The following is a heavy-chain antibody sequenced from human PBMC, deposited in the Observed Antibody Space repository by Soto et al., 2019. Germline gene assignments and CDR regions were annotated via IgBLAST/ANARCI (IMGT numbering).Heavy chain of an antibody. D-gene: IGHD3-16*01. CDR1: GGTFSSNP. CDR3: ARDLPAVKFRDSFKYYRMDV. V-gene: IGHV1-69*06. Sequence: QVKLMQSAAEVRKPGSSVTVSCKASGGTFSSNPISWVRQAPGQGLEWMGGIIPIFGTPHYAWKFLDRVIIPADRSTHTAFMELTSLTSDDTAVYYCARDLPAVKFRDSFKYYRMDVWGQGTTVTVS. CDR2: IIPIFGTP. J-gene: IGHJ6*02.